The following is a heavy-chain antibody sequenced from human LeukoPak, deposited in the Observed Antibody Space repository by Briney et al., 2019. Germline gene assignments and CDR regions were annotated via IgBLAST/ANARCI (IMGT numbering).Heavy chain of an antibody. CDR1: GFTVSSNY. V-gene: IGHV3-66*01. D-gene: IGHD3-10*01. CDR2: IYSGGST. J-gene: IGHJ4*02. Sequence: GGSLRLSCAASGFTVSSNYMSWVRQAPGKRLYWVSVIYSGGSTYSADSVKGRFTISRDNSKNTLYLQMNSLRAEDTAVYYCAREYRGEYYFAYWGQGTLVTVSS. CDR3: AREYRGEYYFAY.